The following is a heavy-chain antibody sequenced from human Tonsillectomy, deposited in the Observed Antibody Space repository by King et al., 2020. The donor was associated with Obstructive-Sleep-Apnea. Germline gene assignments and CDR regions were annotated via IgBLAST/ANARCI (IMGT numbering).Heavy chain of an antibody. D-gene: IGHD1-7*01. CDR3: ATECGTTGARWFDP. Sequence: LQLQESGPRLVKPSETLSLTCTVSGGSIGAYGFFWGWIRQPPGKGLEWVASIYHDGNTYYSPSLRGRVAISVDTSKNQFFLRLHSVTAADTAVYFCATECGTTGARWFDPWGQGTLVTVSS. V-gene: IGHV4-39*07. CDR1: GGSIGAYGFF. J-gene: IGHJ5*02. CDR2: IYHDGNT.